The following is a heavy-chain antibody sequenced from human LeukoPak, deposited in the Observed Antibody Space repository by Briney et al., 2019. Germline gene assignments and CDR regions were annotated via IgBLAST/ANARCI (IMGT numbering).Heavy chain of an antibody. Sequence: GGSLRLSCAPSGFPFNSHWMHWVRQAPGRGLVWVSRISSDGSSRSCADSVKGRFTISRDNAKNTMYLEMNSLRDEDTAIYYCVYSGDYRFDYWGQGTLVTVSS. CDR2: ISSDGSSR. D-gene: IGHD1-26*01. J-gene: IGHJ4*02. CDR3: VYSGDYRFDY. CDR1: GFPFNSHW. V-gene: IGHV3-74*01.